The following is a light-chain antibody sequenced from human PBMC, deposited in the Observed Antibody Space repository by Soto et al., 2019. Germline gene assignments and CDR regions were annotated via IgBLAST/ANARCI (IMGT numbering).Light chain of an antibody. Sequence: EIVMTQSPATLSVSPGKKATLSCRASQSVSNNLAWFQQKPGQVPRLLIYGASNRATGVSDRFSGGGSGTDFTLTISRLEPEDFAVYYCQQFSSYPLTFGGGTKV. CDR3: QQFSSYPLT. CDR1: QSVSNN. CDR2: GAS. J-gene: IGKJ4*01. V-gene: IGKV3-15*01.